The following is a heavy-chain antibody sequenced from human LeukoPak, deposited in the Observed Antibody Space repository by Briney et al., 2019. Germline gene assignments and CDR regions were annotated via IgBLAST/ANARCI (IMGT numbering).Heavy chain of an antibody. CDR3: ARCGGDYVDY. J-gene: IGHJ4*02. CDR1: GGSISSGGYY. Sequence: SQTLSVTCTVSGGSISSGGYYWSWIRQHPGKGLEWIGYIYYSGSTYYNPSLKSRVTISVDTSKNQFSLKLSSVTAADTAVYYCARCGGDYVDYWGQGTLVTVSS. V-gene: IGHV4-31*03. D-gene: IGHD4-17*01. CDR2: IYYSGST.